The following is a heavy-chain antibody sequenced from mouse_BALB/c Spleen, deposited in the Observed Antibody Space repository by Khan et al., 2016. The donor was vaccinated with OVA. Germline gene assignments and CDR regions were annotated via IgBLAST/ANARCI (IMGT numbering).Heavy chain of an antibody. J-gene: IGHJ3*01. CDR3: ARDYWFTY. CDR1: GFTFSNYA. Sequence: DVKLVESGGDLVKPGGSLKLSCAASGFTFSNYAMSWVRQTPEKRLEWVASISSGGTTYFPDSVKGRFTISRDNGRNILYLQMSSLRSEDTAMYYCARDYWFTYWGQGTLVTVSA. V-gene: IGHV5-6-5*01. CDR2: ISSGGTT.